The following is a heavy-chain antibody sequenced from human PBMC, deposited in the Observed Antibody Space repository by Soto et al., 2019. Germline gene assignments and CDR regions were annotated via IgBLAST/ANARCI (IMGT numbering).Heavy chain of an antibody. CDR1: GFIFENFV. CDR3: AKNQGVELVPLATVDWFDP. D-gene: IGHD1-26*01. Sequence: GGSLRLSCAASGFIFENFVMSWVRLAPGKGLEWISSISGSGFKKYYADSVKGRFTISIDNDKSTVYLELNNLSAEDTAVYHCAKNQGVELVPLATVDWFDPWGQGSVVTVSS. CDR2: ISGSGFKK. J-gene: IGHJ5*02. V-gene: IGHV3-23*01.